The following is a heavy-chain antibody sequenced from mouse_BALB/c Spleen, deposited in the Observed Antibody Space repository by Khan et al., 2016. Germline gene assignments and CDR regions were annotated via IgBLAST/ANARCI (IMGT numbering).Heavy chain of an antibody. CDR3: ARTYYSYWYFDV. CDR2: INTYTGEP. Sequence: QIQLVQSGPELKKPGETVKISCKASGYTFTNYGMNWVKQAPGKGLKWMGWINTYTGEPTFAADFKGRFAFSLETSASPAYLQINNLKNEDMATYFCARTYYSYWYFDVWGAGTTVTVSS. CDR1: GYTFTNYG. V-gene: IGHV9-1*02. D-gene: IGHD2-12*01. J-gene: IGHJ1*01.